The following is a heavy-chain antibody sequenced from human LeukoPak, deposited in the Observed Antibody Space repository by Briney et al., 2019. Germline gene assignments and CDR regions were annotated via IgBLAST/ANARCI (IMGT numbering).Heavy chain of an antibody. CDR2: INHSGST. Sequence: PSETLSLTCTVSGYSISSGYYWSWIRQPPGKGLEWIGEINHSGSTNYNPSLKSRVTISVDTSKNQFSLKLSSVTAADTAVYYCARKRGYSYASYAFDIWGQGTMVTVSS. D-gene: IGHD5-18*01. V-gene: IGHV4-38-2*02. CDR1: GYSISSGYY. CDR3: ARKRGYSYASYAFDI. J-gene: IGHJ3*02.